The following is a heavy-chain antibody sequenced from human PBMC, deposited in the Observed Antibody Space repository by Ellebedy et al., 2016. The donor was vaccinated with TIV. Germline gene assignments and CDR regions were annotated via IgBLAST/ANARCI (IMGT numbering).Heavy chain of an antibody. CDR2: IYYSGST. Sequence: SETLSLTXTVSGGSISSGGYYWSWIRQHPGKGLEWIGYIYYSGSTYYNPSLKSRVTISVDTSKNQFSLKLSSVTAADTAVYYCARESLTMTANWFDPWGQGTLVTVSS. V-gene: IGHV4-31*03. D-gene: IGHD2-21*02. CDR1: GGSISSGGYY. J-gene: IGHJ5*02. CDR3: ARESLTMTANWFDP.